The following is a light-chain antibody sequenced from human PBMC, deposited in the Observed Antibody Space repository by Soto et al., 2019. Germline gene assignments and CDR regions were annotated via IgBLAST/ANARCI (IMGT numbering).Light chain of an antibody. V-gene: IGLV1-51*01. Sequence: QSVLTQPPSVSAAPGQKVTISCSGSTSNIGNNYVSWFQQLPGTAPKLLIYDNHKRPSGIPDRFSASKSGTSATLTITGLQTGDEADYHCGTWDSNLRIVVFGGGNKLTVL. CDR2: DNH. CDR1: TSNIGNNY. CDR3: GTWDSNLRIVV. J-gene: IGLJ2*01.